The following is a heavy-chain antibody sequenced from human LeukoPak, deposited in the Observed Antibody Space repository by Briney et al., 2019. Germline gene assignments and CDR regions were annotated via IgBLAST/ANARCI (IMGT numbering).Heavy chain of an antibody. CDR1: GFTFSSYW. CDR3: ERVHSNGPGATNFDY. V-gene: IGHV3-74*01. CDR2: INSDGSST. J-gene: IGHJ4*02. Sequence: GGSLRLSCAAPGFTFSSYWMHWVRQAPGKGLVWVSRINSDGSSTTYADSVKGRFTISRDNAKNTLYLQMNSLRAGDRAVYYCERVHSNGPGATNFDYWGQGTLVTVSS. D-gene: IGHD5-18*01.